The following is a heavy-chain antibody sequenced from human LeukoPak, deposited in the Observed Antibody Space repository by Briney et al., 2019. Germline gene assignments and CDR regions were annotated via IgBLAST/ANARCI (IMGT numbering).Heavy chain of an antibody. V-gene: IGHV1-2*02. CDR3: ARGGAAVVSEFDY. CDR2: INPNSGGT. D-gene: IGHD1-14*01. CDR1: GCTFIGYY. J-gene: IGHJ4*02. Sequence: ASVKVSCKASGCTFIGYYIHWVRQAPGQGLEWMGWINPNSGGTNYAQKFQGRVTMTRDTSISTAYMELSRLRSDDTAVYYCARGGAAVVSEFDYWGQGTLVAVSS.